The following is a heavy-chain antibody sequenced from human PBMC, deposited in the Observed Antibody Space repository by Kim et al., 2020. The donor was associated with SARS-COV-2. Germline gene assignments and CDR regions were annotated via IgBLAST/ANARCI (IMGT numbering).Heavy chain of an antibody. CDR3: ARDDDYGGNIDY. CDR1: GFTFSSYA. J-gene: IGHJ4*02. CDR2: ISYDGSNK. D-gene: IGHD4-17*01. Sequence: GGSLRLSCAASGFTFSSYAMHWVRQAPGKGLEWVAVISYDGSNKYYADSVKGRFTISRDNSKNTLYLQMNSLRAEDTAVYYCARDDDYGGNIDYWGQGTLVTVSS. V-gene: IGHV3-30-3*01.